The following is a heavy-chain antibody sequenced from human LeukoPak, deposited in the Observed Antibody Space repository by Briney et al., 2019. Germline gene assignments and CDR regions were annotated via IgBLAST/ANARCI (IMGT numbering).Heavy chain of an antibody. CDR1: GFTFSSYG. D-gene: IGHD3-22*01. CDR2: IWYDGSNK. CDR3: ARDVFRYYDSSGYSLLFDY. V-gene: IGHV3-30*19. Sequence: GGSLRLSCAASGFTFSSYGMHWVRQAPGKGLEWVAVIWYDGSNKYYADSVKGRFTISRDNSKNTLYLQMNSLRAEDTAVYYCARDVFRYYDSSGYSLLFDYWGQGTLVTVSS. J-gene: IGHJ4*02.